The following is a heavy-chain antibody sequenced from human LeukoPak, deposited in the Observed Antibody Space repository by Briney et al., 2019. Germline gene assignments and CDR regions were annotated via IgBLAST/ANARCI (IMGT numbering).Heavy chain of an antibody. J-gene: IGHJ4*02. D-gene: IGHD2-15*01. CDR3: AREVCSGGSCNVIDY. CDR2: ISSGGSTK. CDR1: GFTFSSYE. Sequence: GGSLRLSCAASGFTFSSYEMNWVRQAPGKGLEWVSYISSGGSTKYYADSVKGRFTISRDNAKNSLYLQMNSLRAEDTAVYYCAREVCSGGSCNVIDYWGQGTLVTVSS. V-gene: IGHV3-48*03.